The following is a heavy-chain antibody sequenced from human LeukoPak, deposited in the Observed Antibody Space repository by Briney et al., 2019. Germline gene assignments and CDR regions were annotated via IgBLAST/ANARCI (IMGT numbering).Heavy chain of an antibody. D-gene: IGHD3-22*01. J-gene: IGHJ3*01. V-gene: IGHV3-23*01. CDR2: FSGSGGHA. Sequence: GGSLRLSCAASGFTFSSYGMSWVRRAPGKGLEWVSAFSGSGGHAYHADAVEGRFSISRDTSKNTLYLQMNSLRAEDTAVYYCAKGRRTFIVVVIDAFDVWGQGTMVTVSS. CDR3: AKGRRTFIVVVIDAFDV. CDR1: GFTFSSYG.